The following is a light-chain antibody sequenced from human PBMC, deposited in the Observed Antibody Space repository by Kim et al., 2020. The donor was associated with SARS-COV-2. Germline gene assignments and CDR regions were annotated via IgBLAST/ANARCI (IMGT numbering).Light chain of an antibody. CDR2: LNSDGSH. CDR1: SGHSSYA. CDR3: QTWGTGMGV. V-gene: IGLV4-69*01. J-gene: IGLJ3*02. Sequence: APGKRTWTLRSGHSSYAIAWHQQQPGKGPRYLMKLNSDGSHSKGDGIPDRFSGSSSGAERYLTISSLQSEDEADYYCQTWGTGMGVFGGGTQLTVL.